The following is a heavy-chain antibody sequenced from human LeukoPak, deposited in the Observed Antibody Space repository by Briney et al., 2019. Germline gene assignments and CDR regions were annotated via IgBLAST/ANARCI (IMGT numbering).Heavy chain of an antibody. CDR3: ARTTGRDYYDSSGYFDY. CDR2: ISSSGGST. Sequence: GGSLRLSCAASGFTFRSYGMSWVRQTPGKGLEWVSAISSSGGSTYYADSVKGRFTISRDNSKNTLYLQTNSLRAEDTAVYYCARTTGRDYYDSSGYFDYWGQGTLVTVSS. J-gene: IGHJ4*02. V-gene: IGHV3-23*01. D-gene: IGHD3-22*01. CDR1: GFTFRSYG.